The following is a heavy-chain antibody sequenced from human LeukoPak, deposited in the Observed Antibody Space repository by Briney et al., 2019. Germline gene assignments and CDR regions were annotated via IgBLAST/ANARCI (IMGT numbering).Heavy chain of an antibody. CDR1: GGSISSSSYY. CDR3: ARESGDYGDYGGGDKGYYFDY. Sequence: PSETLSLTCTVSGGSISSSSYYWGWTRQPPGKGLEWIGSIYYSGSTYYNPSLKSRVTISVDTSKNQFSLKLSSVTAADTAVYYCARESGDYGDYGGGDKGYYFDYWGQGTLVTVSS. J-gene: IGHJ4*02. CDR2: IYYSGST. V-gene: IGHV4-39*07. D-gene: IGHD4-17*01.